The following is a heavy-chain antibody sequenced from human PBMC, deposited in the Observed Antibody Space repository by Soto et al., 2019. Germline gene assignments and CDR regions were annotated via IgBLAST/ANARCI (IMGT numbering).Heavy chain of an antibody. CDR2: ISLYSDGT. J-gene: IGHJ5*02. D-gene: IGHD3-16*01. CDR1: GYTFSNYG. Sequence: ASVKVSCKTSGYTFSNYGITWVRQAPGQPLEWLGWISLYSDGTNYAQKFQGRVSMTTDTSTTTAYMELRSLRSDDTAVYYYDSSPYTFENWFDPWGQGTLVTVSS. CDR3: DSSPYTFENWFDP. V-gene: IGHV1-18*01.